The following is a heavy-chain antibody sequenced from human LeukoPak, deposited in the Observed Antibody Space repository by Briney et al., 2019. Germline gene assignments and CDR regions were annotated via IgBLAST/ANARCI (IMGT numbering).Heavy chain of an antibody. CDR2: IYHSGST. J-gene: IGHJ4*02. V-gene: IGHV4-30-2*01. Sequence: SETLSLTCAVSGGSISSGGYSWNWIRQPPGRGLEWIGYIYHSGSTYYNPSLKSRVTISVDRSKNQFSLKLSSVTAADTAVYYCARDGVGSYGFDYWGQGTLVTVSS. CDR3: ARDGVGSYGFDY. D-gene: IGHD5-18*01. CDR1: GGSISSGGYS.